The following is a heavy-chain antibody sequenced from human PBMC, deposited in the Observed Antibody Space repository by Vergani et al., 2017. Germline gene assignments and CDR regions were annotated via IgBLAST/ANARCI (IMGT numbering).Heavy chain of an antibody. D-gene: IGHD6-6*01. V-gene: IGHV3-30*02. CDR1: GFTFSSYG. Sequence: QVQLVESGGGAVQPGGSLRLSCAASGFTFSSYGMHWVRQAPGKGLEWVAFIRYDGSNKYYADSVKGRFTISRDNSKNTLYLQMNSLRAEDTAVYYCASFVGGYYGMDVWGQGTTVTVSS. CDR2: IRYDGSNK. J-gene: IGHJ6*02. CDR3: ASFVGGYYGMDV.